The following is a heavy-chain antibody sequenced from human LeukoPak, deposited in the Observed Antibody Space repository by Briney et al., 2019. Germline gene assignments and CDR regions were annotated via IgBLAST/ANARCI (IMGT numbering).Heavy chain of an antibody. D-gene: IGHD3-22*01. V-gene: IGHV3-7*01. CDR2: IKQDGSDK. CDR3: ARHSNKYDYDSSGHYRSFDY. Sequence: GGSLRLPCAASGFTFSFYWMSWVRQAPGKGLEWVANIKQDGSDKYYVDSVKGRFVISRDNSKNSLYLQMNSLRAEDTAFYFCARHSNKYDYDSSGHYRSFDYWGQGTLVSVSS. CDR1: GFTFSFYW. J-gene: IGHJ4*02.